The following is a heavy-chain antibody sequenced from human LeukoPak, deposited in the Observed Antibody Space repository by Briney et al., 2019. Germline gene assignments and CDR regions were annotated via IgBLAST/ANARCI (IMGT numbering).Heavy chain of an antibody. V-gene: IGHV3-23*01. Sequence: GGSLRLSCAASGFTFSSYAMSWVRQAPGKWLEWVSASSGSGGSTYYADSVKGRFTISRDNSKNTLYLQMNSLRAEDTAVYYCAKQIAVAGRYYYYYYYMDVWGKGTTVTVSS. CDR2: SSGSGGST. D-gene: IGHD6-19*01. J-gene: IGHJ6*03. CDR1: GFTFSSYA. CDR3: AKQIAVAGRYYYYYYYMDV.